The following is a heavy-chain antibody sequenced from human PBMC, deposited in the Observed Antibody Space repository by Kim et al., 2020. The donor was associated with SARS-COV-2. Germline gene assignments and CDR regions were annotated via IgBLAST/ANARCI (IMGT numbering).Heavy chain of an antibody. Sequence: GGSLRLSCAASGFTFSSYGMHWVRQAPGKGLEWVAVIWYDGSNKYYADSVKGRFTISRDNSKNTLYLQMNSLRAEDTAVYYCARDLGVGATQDRYYWGQGTLVTVSS. V-gene: IGHV3-33*01. J-gene: IGHJ4*02. CDR1: GFTFSSYG. CDR3: ARDLGVGATQDRYY. D-gene: IGHD1-26*01. CDR2: IWYDGSNK.